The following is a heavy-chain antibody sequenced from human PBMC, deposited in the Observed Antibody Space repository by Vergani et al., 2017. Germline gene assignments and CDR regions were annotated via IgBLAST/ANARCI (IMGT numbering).Heavy chain of an antibody. CDR1: GGSISSGSYY. J-gene: IGHJ3*02. Sequence: QVQLQESGPGLVRPSQTLSLTCTVSGGSISSGSYYWSWFRQPAGKGLEWIGRFYTGGGTSYNPSLKSQVTMSVDTSKNQFSLKLRSVTAADTAVYYCARSYDFWSGYSGGGDAFDIWGQGTMVTVSS. V-gene: IGHV4-61*02. D-gene: IGHD3-3*01. CDR2: FYTGGGT. CDR3: ARSYDFWSGYSGGGDAFDI.